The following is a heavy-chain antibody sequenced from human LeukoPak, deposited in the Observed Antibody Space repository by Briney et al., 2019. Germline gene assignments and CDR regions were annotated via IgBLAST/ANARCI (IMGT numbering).Heavy chain of an antibody. CDR1: GFTFSSHA. J-gene: IGHJ4*02. D-gene: IGHD2-8*02. CDR2: ISGSGGRT. V-gene: IGHV3-23*01. CDR3: TSSGRGENLYCSGDLCYPAYYFDY. Sequence: PGGSLKLSCAASGFTFSSHAVNWVRQAPGKGLEWVAAISGSGGRTYHADSVKGRFTISRDNSRNTLYLQMNNLRAEDTAVYYCTSSGRGENLYCSGDLCYPAYYFDYWGQGTLVTVSS.